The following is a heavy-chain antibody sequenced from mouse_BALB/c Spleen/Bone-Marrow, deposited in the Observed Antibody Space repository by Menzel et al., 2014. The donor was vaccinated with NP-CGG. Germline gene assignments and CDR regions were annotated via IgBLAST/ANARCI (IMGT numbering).Heavy chain of an antibody. D-gene: IGHD1-1*01. CDR2: IDPANGNT. CDR1: GFNIKDTY. Sequence: EVQLQQSGAELVKPGASVKLSCTASGFNIKDTYMHWVKQRPEQGLEWIGRIDPANGNTKYDPKFQGKATITADTSSNTAYLQLSSRTSEDTAVYYCASYYYGHYFDYWGQGTTLTVSS. CDR3: ASYYYGHYFDY. J-gene: IGHJ2*01. V-gene: IGHV14-3*02.